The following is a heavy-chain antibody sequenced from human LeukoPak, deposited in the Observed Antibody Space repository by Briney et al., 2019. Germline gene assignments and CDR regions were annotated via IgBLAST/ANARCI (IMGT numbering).Heavy chain of an antibody. D-gene: IGHD6-6*01. V-gene: IGHV4-59*01. CDR2: IYYSGST. CDR3: ARGDVAARLESFPFDY. Sequence: PSETLSLTCAVYGGSLSGYYWSWIRQPPGKGLEWIGYIYYSGSTNYNPSLKSRVTISVDTSKNQFSLKLSSVTAADTAVYYCARGDVAARLESFPFDYWGQGTLVTVSS. CDR1: GGSLSGYY. J-gene: IGHJ4*02.